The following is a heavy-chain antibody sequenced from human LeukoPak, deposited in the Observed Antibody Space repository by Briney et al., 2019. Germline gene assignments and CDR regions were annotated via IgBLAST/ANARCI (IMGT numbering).Heavy chain of an antibody. V-gene: IGHV3-7*01. CDR1: GFTFSSYW. CDR2: IKQDGSEK. J-gene: IGHJ4*02. Sequence: GGSLRLSCAASGFTFSSYWMSWVRQAPGKGLEWVANIKQDGSEKYYVDSVKGRFTISRDNAKNSLYLQMNSLRAEDTAVYYCASEQGYSYGDFDYWGQGTLVTVSS. CDR3: ASEQGYSYGDFDY. D-gene: IGHD5-18*01.